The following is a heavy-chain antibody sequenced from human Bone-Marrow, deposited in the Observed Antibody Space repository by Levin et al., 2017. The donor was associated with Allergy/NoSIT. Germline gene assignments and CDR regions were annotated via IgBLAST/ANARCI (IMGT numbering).Heavy chain of an antibody. V-gene: IGHV4-34*01. D-gene: IGHD3-3*01. CDR1: GGSFAGYY. CDR3: ARGDSDYNRRQYDF. Sequence: SETLSLTCTVSGGSFAGYYWSWIRQSPGKGLEWIGEIRHFGSTNYNPSLESRVTISVDTSKNQFSLKLTSVTAAATAAYFCARGDSDYNRRQYDFWGQGALVT. J-gene: IGHJ1*01. CDR2: IRHFGST.